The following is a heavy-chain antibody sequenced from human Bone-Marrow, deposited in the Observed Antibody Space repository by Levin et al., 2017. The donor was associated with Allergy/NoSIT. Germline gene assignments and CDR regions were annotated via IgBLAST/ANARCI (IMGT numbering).Heavy chain of an antibody. D-gene: IGHD6-13*01. CDR2: FDDTGTS. CDR1: DISIKTYY. CDR3: AKSRFSSSWYGAGMDV. Sequence: NSSETLSLTCTVSDISIKTYYWSWIRQSPGKGLEWIGYFDDTGTSDYNPSLRSRATISIDTSNNRFSLKLTSVTGADTAVYYCAKSRFSSSWYGAGMDVWGQGATVIVSS. V-gene: IGHV4-59*01. J-gene: IGHJ6*02.